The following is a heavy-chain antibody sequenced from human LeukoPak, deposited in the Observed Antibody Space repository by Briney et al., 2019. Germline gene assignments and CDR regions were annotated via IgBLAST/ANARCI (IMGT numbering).Heavy chain of an antibody. Sequence: GGSLRLSCAASGFTLSDYGMNWVRQAPGKGLEWVSDISSGGGTIYYADAVKGRFTISRDNAKSSLYLHMNSLRAEDTAVYYCARDRTPHNDYWGQGTLVTVSS. J-gene: IGHJ4*02. CDR3: ARDRTPHNDY. V-gene: IGHV3-48*03. CDR2: ISSGGGTI. CDR1: GFTLSDYG. D-gene: IGHD2-2*01.